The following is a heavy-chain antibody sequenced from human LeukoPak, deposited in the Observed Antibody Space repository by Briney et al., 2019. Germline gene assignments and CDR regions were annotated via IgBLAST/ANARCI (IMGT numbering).Heavy chain of an antibody. D-gene: IGHD3-3*01. CDR2: IWFDGSKQ. Sequence: GGSLRLSCAASGFIFSNYNMHWVRQAPGKGLEWVALIWFDGSKQYYADSVKGRFTISRGSSKDTLNLQMNSLGADDSAIYYCARERGERGFWRAYDYWGQGTLVTVSS. V-gene: IGHV3-33*01. CDR1: GFIFSNYN. CDR3: ARERGERGFWRAYDY. J-gene: IGHJ4*02.